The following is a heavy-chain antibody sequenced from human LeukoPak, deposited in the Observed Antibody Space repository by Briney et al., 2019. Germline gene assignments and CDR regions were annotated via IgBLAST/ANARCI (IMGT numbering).Heavy chain of an antibody. CDR1: GYSISSGYY. Sequence: SETLSLTCAVSGYSISSGYYWGWIRQPPGQGLAWIGSIYHSGSTYYNPSLKSRVTISVDTSKNQFSLKLSAVTATDTAVYYCSSGYDAYYFDSWGQGTLVTVSS. V-gene: IGHV4-38-2*01. D-gene: IGHD5-18*01. CDR2: IYHSGST. J-gene: IGHJ4*02. CDR3: SSGYDAYYFDS.